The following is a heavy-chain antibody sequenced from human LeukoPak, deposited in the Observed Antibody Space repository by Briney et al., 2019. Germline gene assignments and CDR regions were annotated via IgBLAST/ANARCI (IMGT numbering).Heavy chain of an antibody. CDR3: ARHWSLEDWFDP. CDR1: GGSISSYY. CDR2: IYYSGST. D-gene: IGHD5-24*01. V-gene: IGHV4-59*08. J-gene: IGHJ5*02. Sequence: SETLSLTCTVSGGSISSYYWSWIRQPPGKGLEWIGYIYYSGSTNYNPSLKSRVTISVDTSKNQFSLKLSSVTAADTAVYYCARHWSLEDWFDPWGQGTLVTVSS.